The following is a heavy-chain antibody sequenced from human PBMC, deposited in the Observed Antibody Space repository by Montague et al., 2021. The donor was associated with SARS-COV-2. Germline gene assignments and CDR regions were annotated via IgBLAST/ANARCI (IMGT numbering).Heavy chain of an antibody. J-gene: IGHJ5*02. D-gene: IGHD3-3*01. CDR3: ARGADYDFWSGFLRYRWFGP. V-gene: IGHV4-34*01. Sequence: SETLSLTCAVYGGSFSGYYWSWIRQSPGKGLEWIGEINHSGSTYHNPSLQSRVTISVDTSKNQFSLTLRFLTAADTAVYYCARGADYDFWSGFLRYRWFGPWGQGTPVIVSS. CDR2: INHSGST. CDR1: GGSFSGYY.